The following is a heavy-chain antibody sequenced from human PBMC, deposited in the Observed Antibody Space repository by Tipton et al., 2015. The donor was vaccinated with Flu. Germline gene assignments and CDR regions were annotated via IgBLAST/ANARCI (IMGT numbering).Heavy chain of an antibody. CDR2: IYYSGST. D-gene: IGHD6-13*01. V-gene: IGHV4-59*01. CDR3: ARGVRIAAAGNWYFDL. Sequence: TLSLTCTVSGGSISSYYWSWIRQPPGKGLEWIGYIYYSGSTNYNPSLKSRVTISVDTSKNQFSLKLSSVTAADTAVYYCARGVRIAAAGNWYFDLWGRGTLVTVSS. J-gene: IGHJ2*01. CDR1: GGSISSYY.